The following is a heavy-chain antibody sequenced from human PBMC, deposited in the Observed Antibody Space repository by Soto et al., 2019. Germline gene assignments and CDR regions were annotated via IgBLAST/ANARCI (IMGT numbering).Heavy chain of an antibody. CDR3: ARVSVMIWDFDI. V-gene: IGHV3-72*01. CDR2: SRNKANIYTT. Sequence: GGSLRLSCTASGFIFSDYYMDWVRQAPGKGLEWVARSRNKANIYTTEYAASVKGRFTILRDDSKKSLYLQMNSLKTEDTAVYFCARVSVMIWDFDIWGQGTMVTVSS. J-gene: IGHJ3*02. D-gene: IGHD3-22*01. CDR1: GFIFSDYY.